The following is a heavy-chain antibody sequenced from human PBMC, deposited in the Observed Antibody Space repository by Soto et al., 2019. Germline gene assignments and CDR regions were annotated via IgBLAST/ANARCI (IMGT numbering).Heavy chain of an antibody. CDR1: DYTFTKYG. J-gene: IGHJ4*02. D-gene: IGHD2-2*01. V-gene: IGHV1-18*01. Sequence: ASVKISCKTSDYTFTKYGINWVRQAPGQGLEWMGWISGDNGKTKNAQRLQGRLTITTDTSTSTAYMDLRSLRSDDTAVYYCAVLCDRTSCFDSWGQGTLVTVSS. CDR3: AVLCDRTSCFDS. CDR2: ISGDNGKT.